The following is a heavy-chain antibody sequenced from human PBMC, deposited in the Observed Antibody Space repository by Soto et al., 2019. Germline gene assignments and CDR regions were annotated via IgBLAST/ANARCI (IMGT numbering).Heavy chain of an antibody. J-gene: IGHJ4*02. D-gene: IGHD2-15*01. Sequence: GESLKISCKGSGYSFTSYWIGWVRQMPGKGLEWMRIIYPGDSDTRYSPSFQGQVTISADKSNSTAYLQWSSLKASDTAMYYCARHSQGYCSGGSCYPGSEVGDYWGQGTLVTVSS. CDR3: ARHSQGYCSGGSCYPGSEVGDY. V-gene: IGHV5-51*01. CDR2: IYPGDSDT. CDR1: GYSFTSYW.